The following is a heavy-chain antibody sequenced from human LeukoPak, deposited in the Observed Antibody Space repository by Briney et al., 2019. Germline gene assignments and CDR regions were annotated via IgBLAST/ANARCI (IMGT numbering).Heavy chain of an antibody. J-gene: IGHJ4*02. CDR1: GGSISSSNSSSNW. Sequence: PSETLSLTCAVSGGSISSSNSSSNWWNWVRQPPGKGPEWIGEIYHSGSTNYNPSLKSRVTISVDKSENQFSLRLSSVTAADTAVYYCARHLGGTTTYFDYWGQGTLVTVSS. D-gene: IGHD4-11*01. CDR3: ARHLGGTTTYFDY. V-gene: IGHV4-4*02. CDR2: IYHSGST.